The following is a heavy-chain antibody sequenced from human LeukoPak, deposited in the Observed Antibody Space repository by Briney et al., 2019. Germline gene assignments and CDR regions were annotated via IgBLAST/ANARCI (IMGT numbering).Heavy chain of an antibody. J-gene: IGHJ4*02. D-gene: IGHD3-22*01. CDR3: AKDTSGALYRGYYPDY. CDR2: ISGSSGII. V-gene: IGHV3-48*01. CDR1: GFTFNTYT. Sequence: GGSLRLSCAASGFTFNTYTMNWVRQAPGKGLEWVSYISGSSGIIDYADSVRGRFTISRDNAKNSLYLQMNSLRAEDTAVYYCAKDTSGALYRGYYPDYWGQGTLVTVSS.